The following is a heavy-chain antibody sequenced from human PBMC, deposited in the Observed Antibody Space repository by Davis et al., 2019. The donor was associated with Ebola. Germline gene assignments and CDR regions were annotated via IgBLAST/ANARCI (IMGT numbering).Heavy chain of an antibody. J-gene: IGHJ4*02. CDR1: GYTFTSYG. V-gene: IGHV1-18*04. CDR2: INPHNGNT. CDR3: ARAQFPTTSDH. Sequence: ASVKVSCKASGYTFTSYGITWVRQAPGQGLEWMGWINPHNGNTNYAQNVQGRVIMTTDTATSTAYMEVGSLRSDDTAVYYCARAQFPTTSDHWGQGTLVTVSS. D-gene: IGHD1-1*01.